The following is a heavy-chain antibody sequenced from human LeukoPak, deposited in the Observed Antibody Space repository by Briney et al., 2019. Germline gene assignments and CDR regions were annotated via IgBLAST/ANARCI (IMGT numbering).Heavy chain of an antibody. CDR3: TAYYDFWSGYDLDY. CDR1: GFTFSNAW. V-gene: IGHV3-15*01. D-gene: IGHD3-3*01. Sequence: GGSLRLSCAASGFTFSNAWMSWVRQAPGKGLEWVGRIKSKTDGGTTDYAAPVKGRFTISRDDSKNTLYLQMNSLKTEDTAVYYCTAYYDFWSGYDLDYWGQGTLVTVSS. J-gene: IGHJ4*02. CDR2: IKSKTDGGTT.